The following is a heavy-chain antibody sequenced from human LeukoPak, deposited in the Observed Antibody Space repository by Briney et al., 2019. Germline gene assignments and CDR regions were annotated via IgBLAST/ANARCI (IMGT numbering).Heavy chain of an antibody. V-gene: IGHV3-48*02. J-gene: IGHJ4*02. CDR3: ARGDASGWSY. D-gene: IGHD6-19*01. Sequence: PGGSLRLSCAASGFTFGGYSMNWVRQAPGKGLVWLSYISGSGSIIYYAGSVKGRFTISRDNAKNSLYLQMNSLRDEDTAVYYCARGDASGWSYWGQGTLVTVSS. CDR1: GFTFGGYS. CDR2: ISGSGSII.